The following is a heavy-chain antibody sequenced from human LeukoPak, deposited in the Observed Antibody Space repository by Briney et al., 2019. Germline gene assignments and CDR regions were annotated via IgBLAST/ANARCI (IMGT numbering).Heavy chain of an antibody. CDR1: GFTFSSYG. D-gene: IGHD6-19*01. CDR2: ISGSGRNT. Sequence: GGSLRLSCAASGFTFSSYGMSWVRQAPGRGLEWVSGISGSGRNTYYADSVKGRFTISRDNSKNTLYLQMNSLRAEDTAVYYCAKIGVAGTIYYYGMDVWGQGTTVTVSS. J-gene: IGHJ6*02. CDR3: AKIGVAGTIYYYGMDV. V-gene: IGHV3-23*01.